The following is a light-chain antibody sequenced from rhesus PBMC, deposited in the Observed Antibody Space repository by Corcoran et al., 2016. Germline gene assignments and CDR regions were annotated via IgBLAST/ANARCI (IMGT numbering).Light chain of an antibody. Sequence: DIQMTQSPSALSAFVGDTVTITCRASQGISNWVAWYQQNQGKAPKLRIYKASSLQIGVPSRFSGSGSGTDFTLTISSLQSEDFGTYYCQQCSSRPFTFGPGTKLDIK. V-gene: IGKV1-22*01. CDR1: QGISNW. CDR2: KAS. CDR3: QQCSSRPFT. J-gene: IGKJ3*01.